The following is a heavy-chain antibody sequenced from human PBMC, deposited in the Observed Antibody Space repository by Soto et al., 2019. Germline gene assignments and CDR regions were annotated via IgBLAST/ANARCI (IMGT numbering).Heavy chain of an antibody. CDR1: GGSISSGDYY. CDR2: IYYSGST. V-gene: IGHV4-30-4*01. Sequence: TLSLTCTVSGGSISSGDYYWSWIRQPPGKGLEWIGYIYYSGSTYYNPSLKSRVTISVDTSKNQFSLKLSSVTAADTAVYYCARDGAFDGANNPYNWFDPWGQGTLVTVSS. J-gene: IGHJ5*02. CDR3: ARDGAFDGANNPYNWFDP. D-gene: IGHD4-17*01.